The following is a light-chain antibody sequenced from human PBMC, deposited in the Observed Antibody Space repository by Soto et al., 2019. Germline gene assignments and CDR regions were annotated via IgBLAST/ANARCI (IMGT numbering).Light chain of an antibody. CDR1: QSVRSN. J-gene: IGKJ1*01. CDR2: GAS. V-gene: IGKV3-15*01. Sequence: EIWLTQSPATLSVSPGERATLSCGASQSVRSNFAWYQQKPGQAPRLLIYGASTRATGIPARFSGSGSGTEFTLTISSLQSEDFAVYYCQQYNNWHTWTFGQGTKVDIK. CDR3: QQYNNWHTWT.